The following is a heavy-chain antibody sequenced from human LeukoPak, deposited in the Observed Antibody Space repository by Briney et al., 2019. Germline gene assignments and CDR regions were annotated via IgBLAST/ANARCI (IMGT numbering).Heavy chain of an antibody. V-gene: IGHV3-23*01. Sequence: GGSLRLSCAASGFTFSSYGMSWVRQAPGKGLEWVSSLSGSGGSTYYADSVKGRFTISRDNSKNTLYLQMNSLRAEDTAVYYCAREALYCTSTSCYGYFDSWGQGTLVTVSS. CDR1: GFTFSSYG. J-gene: IGHJ4*02. CDR3: AREALYCTSTSCYGYFDS. D-gene: IGHD2-2*01. CDR2: LSGSGGST.